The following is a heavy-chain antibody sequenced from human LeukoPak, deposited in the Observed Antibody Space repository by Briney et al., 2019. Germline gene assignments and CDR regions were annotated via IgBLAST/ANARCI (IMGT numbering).Heavy chain of an antibody. CDR1: GFTFTSSA. CDR3: AAAHYYDFWSGYFPDV. CDR2: IVVGSGNT. D-gene: IGHD3-3*01. V-gene: IGHV1-58*02. Sequence: SVKVSCRASGFTFTSSAMQWVRQARGQRLEWIGWIVVGSGNTNYAQKFQERVTITRDMSTSTAYMELSSLRSEDTAVYYCAAAHYYDFWSGYFPDVWGKGTTVTVSS. J-gene: IGHJ6*04.